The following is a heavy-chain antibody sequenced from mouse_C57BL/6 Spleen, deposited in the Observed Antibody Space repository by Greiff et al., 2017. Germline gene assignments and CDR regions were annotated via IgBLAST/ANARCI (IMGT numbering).Heavy chain of an antibody. Sequence: DVQLQESGEGLVKPGGSLKLSCAASGFTFSSYAMSWVRQTPEKRLEWVAYISSGGDYIYYADTVKGRFTISRDNARNTLYLQMSSLKSEDTAMYYCTRDRLGRRGFDVWGTGTTVTVAS. V-gene: IGHV5-9-1*02. D-gene: IGHD4-1*01. CDR2: ISSGGDYI. J-gene: IGHJ1*03. CDR1: GFTFSSYA. CDR3: TRDRLGRRGFDV.